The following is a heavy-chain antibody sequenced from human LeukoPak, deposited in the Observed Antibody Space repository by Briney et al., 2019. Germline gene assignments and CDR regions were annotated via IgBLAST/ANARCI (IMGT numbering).Heavy chain of an antibody. CDR2: ISYDGSCK. CDR3: AKDPFDY. J-gene: IGHJ4*02. V-gene: IGHV3-30*18. Sequence: PGGSLRLSCAASGFTFSSYGIHRVRQAPGKGLEWVAVISYDGSCKFYADSVKDRFTISRDSSKNTLYLQMNSLRAEDTAVYYCAKDPFDYWGQGTLVTVSS. CDR1: GFTFSSYG.